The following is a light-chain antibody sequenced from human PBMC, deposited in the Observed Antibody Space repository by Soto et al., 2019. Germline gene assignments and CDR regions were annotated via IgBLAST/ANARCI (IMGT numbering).Light chain of an antibody. V-gene: IGKV1-8*01. Sequence: AIRMTQSPSSFSASTGDRVSITCRATQDIGTYLAWYQQIPGKAPKLLIYGASNRATGIPDRFSGSGSGTDFTLTIGRLEPEDFAVYYCQQFGSLGTFGQGTKVDIK. CDR2: GAS. CDR1: QDIGTY. J-gene: IGKJ1*01. CDR3: QQFGSLGT.